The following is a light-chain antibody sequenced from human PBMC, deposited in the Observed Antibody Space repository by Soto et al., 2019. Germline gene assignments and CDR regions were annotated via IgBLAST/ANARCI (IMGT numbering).Light chain of an antibody. CDR3: QQYNNWSPGYT. CDR2: GAS. Sequence: EIVMTQSPATLSMSPGERATLSCKASQSVSSNLAWYQQKPGQAPRLLIYGASARAAGVPARFTGIGSGTEFTLTISSLQSEDFAVYYCQQYNNWSPGYTFGQGTKLEIK. V-gene: IGKV3D-15*01. J-gene: IGKJ2*01. CDR1: QSVSSN.